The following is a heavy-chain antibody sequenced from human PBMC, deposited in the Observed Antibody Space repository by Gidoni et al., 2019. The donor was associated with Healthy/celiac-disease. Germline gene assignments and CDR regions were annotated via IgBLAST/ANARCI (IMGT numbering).Heavy chain of an antibody. CDR2: IYYSGST. CDR3: ARHLEMATGDY. Sequence: QLQLQESGPGLVKPSETLSLTCTVSGGSISSSSYYWGWIRQPPGKGLEWIGSIYYSGSTYYNPSLKSRVTISVDTSKNQFSLKLSSVTAADTAVYYCARHLEMATGDYWGQGTLVTVSS. V-gene: IGHV4-39*01. CDR1: GGSISSSSYY. D-gene: IGHD5-12*01. J-gene: IGHJ4*02.